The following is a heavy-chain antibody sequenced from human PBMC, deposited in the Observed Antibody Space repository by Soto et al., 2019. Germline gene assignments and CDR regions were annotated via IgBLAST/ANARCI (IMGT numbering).Heavy chain of an antibody. J-gene: IGHJ6*02. Sequence: QVQLVESGGGVVQPGRSLRLSCAASGFTFSTYAMHWVRQAPGKGLEWVAVISYDGGNKYYADSVKGRFTISRDNSKNTQYLQLDSLTDEDTAVYYSARDARANYNYGMDVWGQGTTVTVS. CDR2: ISYDGGNK. V-gene: IGHV3-30-3*01. CDR3: ARDARANYNYGMDV. CDR1: GFTFSTYA.